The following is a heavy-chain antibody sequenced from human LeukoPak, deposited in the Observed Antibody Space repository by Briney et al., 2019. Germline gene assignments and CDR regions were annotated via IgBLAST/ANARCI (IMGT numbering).Heavy chain of an antibody. CDR1: GYSFTSYW. CDR2: IYPGDSDT. D-gene: IGHD6-19*01. V-gene: IGHV5-51*01. CDR3: ARPSKAVAGSFDY. Sequence: GESLKISCKGSGYSFTSYWIGWVRQMPGKGLEWMGIIYPGDSDTRYSPSFQGQVTISADKSISTAYLHWRSLKASDTAMYYCARPSKAVAGSFDYWGQGTLVTVSS. J-gene: IGHJ4*02.